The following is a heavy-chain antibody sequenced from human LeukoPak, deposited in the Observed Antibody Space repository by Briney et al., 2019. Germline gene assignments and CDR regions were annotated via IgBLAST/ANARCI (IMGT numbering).Heavy chain of an antibody. D-gene: IGHD6-19*01. CDR2: IYYSGST. CDR3: ARGERLGLDS. J-gene: IGHJ4*02. Sequence: SETLSLTCTVSGVSISIYYWSWIRQPPGKGLEWIGYIYYSGSTNYNPSLKSRVTISVDTSKNQFSLKLSSVTAADTAAYYCARGERLGLDSWGQGTLVAVSS. CDR1: GVSISIYY. V-gene: IGHV4-59*01.